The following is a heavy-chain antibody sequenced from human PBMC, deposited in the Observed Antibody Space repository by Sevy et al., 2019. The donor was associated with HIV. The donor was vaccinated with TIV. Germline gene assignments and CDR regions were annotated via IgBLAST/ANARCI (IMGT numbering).Heavy chain of an antibody. V-gene: IGHV1-18*01. CDR3: VRGTTFYDFWTGGDY. CDR1: GYTFTNYA. Sequence: ASVKVSCKASGYTFTNYAISWVRQAPGQGLEWMGWISGFNGDTKNAEKFQGRFTMTTDTSTKTAYMDLRSLSSDDTAVYYCVRGTTFYDFWTGGDYWGQGTLVTVSS. J-gene: IGHJ4*02. D-gene: IGHD3-3*01. CDR2: ISGFNGDT.